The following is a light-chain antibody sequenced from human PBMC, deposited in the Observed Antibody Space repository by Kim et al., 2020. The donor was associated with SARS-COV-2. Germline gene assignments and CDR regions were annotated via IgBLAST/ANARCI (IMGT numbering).Light chain of an antibody. Sequence: SASVGAKVPITCRASQTINPFLNWYQQKPGKAPRVLIYATSTLEGGVPSRFSGSRSGPDFALTISSLRPEDFATYYCQQSYRMPYTFGQGTKLEI. CDR1: QTINPF. V-gene: IGKV1-39*01. CDR3: QQSYRMPYT. J-gene: IGKJ2*01. CDR2: ATS.